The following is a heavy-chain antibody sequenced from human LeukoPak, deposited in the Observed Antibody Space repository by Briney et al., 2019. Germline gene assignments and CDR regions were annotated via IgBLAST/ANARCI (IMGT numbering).Heavy chain of an antibody. D-gene: IGHD1-26*01. CDR2: ISSSSSTI. CDR1: GFTFSSHS. V-gene: IGHV3-48*01. CDR3: ARAHKIRAWEVYMDV. Sequence: GGSLRLSCAASGFTFSSHSMNWVRQAPGKGLEWVSYISSSSSTIYYADSVKGRFTISRDNAKNSLYLQVNSLRAEDTAVYYCARAHKIRAWEVYMDVWGKGTTVTVSS. J-gene: IGHJ6*03.